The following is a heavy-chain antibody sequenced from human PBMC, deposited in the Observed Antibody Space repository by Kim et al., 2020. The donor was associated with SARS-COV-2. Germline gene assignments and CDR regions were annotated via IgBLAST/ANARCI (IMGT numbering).Heavy chain of an antibody. CDR3: AKDLPMRGIPERTWIPLDAFDI. D-gene: IGHD1-1*01. V-gene: IGHV3-23*01. J-gene: IGHJ3*02. CDR2: ISGSGGST. Sequence: GGSLRLSCAASGFTFSSYAMSWVRQAPGKGLEWVSAISGSGGSTYYADSVKGRFTISRDNSKNTLYLQMNSLRAEDTAVYYCAKDLPMRGIPERTWIPLDAFDIWGQGTMVTVSS. CDR1: GFTFSSYA.